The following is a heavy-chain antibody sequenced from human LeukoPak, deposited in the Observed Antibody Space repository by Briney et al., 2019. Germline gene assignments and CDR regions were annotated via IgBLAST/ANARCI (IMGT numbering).Heavy chain of an antibody. V-gene: IGHV5-51*01. J-gene: IGHJ5*02. D-gene: IGHD6-13*01. CDR3: ARQRIAAAGTLNWFDP. Sequence: YPGPSDTRYSPSFQGQVPISADKSISTAYLQWSSLKASDTAMYYCARQRIAAAGTLNWFDPWGQGTLVTVSS. CDR2: YPGPSDT.